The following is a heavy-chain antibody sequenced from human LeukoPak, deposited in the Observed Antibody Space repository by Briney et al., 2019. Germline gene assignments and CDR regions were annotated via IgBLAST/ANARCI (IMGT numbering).Heavy chain of an antibody. Sequence: PGGSLRLSCAASGFTFDDYMMHWVHQAPGKGLEWVSLISWDGSDTYYADSVKGRFTISRDNSKDSLYLQMNSLRTDDTALYYCAKDSGALEEGYFDSWGQGTLVTVSS. CDR3: AKDSGALEEGYFDS. V-gene: IGHV3-43*01. CDR2: ISWDGSDT. CDR1: GFTFDDYM. J-gene: IGHJ4*02.